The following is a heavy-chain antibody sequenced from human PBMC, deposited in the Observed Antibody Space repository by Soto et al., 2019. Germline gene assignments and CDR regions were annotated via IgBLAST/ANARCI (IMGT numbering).Heavy chain of an antibody. V-gene: IGHV3-7*01. CDR1: GFTFSSYW. D-gene: IGHD5-12*01. Sequence: GRSLRLSCAASGFTFSSYWMSWVRQAPGKGLEWVANIKQDGSEKYYVDSVKGRFTISRDNAKNSLYLQMNSLRAEDTAVYYCARDSYSDIVATTYFDYWGQGTLVTVSS. J-gene: IGHJ4*02. CDR3: ARDSYSDIVATTYFDY. CDR2: IKQDGSEK.